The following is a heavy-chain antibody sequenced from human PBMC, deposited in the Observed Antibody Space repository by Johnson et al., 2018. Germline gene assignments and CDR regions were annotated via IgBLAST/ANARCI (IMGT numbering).Heavy chain of an antibody. D-gene: IGHD1-26*01. CDR3: ARGACAEKDAFDI. CDR2: INSDGSSI. J-gene: IGHJ3*02. CDR1: GLTFSSYW. V-gene: IGHV3-74*02. Sequence: VQLVESGGGLVQPGGSLRLSCAASGLTFSSYWMHWVRQAPGKGLVWVSRINSDGSSISYADSVKGRFTISRDNAKYTLYLQMNSLRAEDTAVYYCARGACAEKDAFDIWGQGTMFTVSS.